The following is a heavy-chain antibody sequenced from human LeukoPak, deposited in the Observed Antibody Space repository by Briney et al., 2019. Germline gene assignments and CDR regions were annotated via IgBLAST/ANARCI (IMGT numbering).Heavy chain of an antibody. D-gene: IGHD3-10*01. CDR1: GFTVSSNY. Sequence: GGSLRLSCAASGFTVSSNYMSWVRQAPGTGLEWVSSIGGSGGTTYYADSVQGRFTISRDNSKNTLYLQMNSLSAEDTAVYYCAKDLSWFGGSLATFGYWGQGTLVTVSS. CDR3: AKDLSWFGGSLATFGY. J-gene: IGHJ4*02. CDR2: IGGSGGTT. V-gene: IGHV3-23*01.